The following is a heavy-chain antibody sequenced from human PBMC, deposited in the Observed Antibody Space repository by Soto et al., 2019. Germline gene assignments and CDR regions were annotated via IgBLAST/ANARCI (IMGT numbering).Heavy chain of an antibody. CDR2: IYYSGST. CDR1: GGSISSYY. D-gene: IGHD3-10*01. Sequence: PSETLSLTCTVSGGSISSYYWSWIRQPPGKGLEWTGYIYYSGSTNYNPSLKSRVTISVDTSKNQFSLKLSSVTAADTAVYYCARDRPGGAYYGSGSYYKAGWFDPWGQGTLVTVSS. J-gene: IGHJ5*02. V-gene: IGHV4-59*01. CDR3: ARDRPGGAYYGSGSYYKAGWFDP.